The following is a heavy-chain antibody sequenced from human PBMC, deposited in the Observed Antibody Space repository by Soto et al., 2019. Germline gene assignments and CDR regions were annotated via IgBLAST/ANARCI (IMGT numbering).Heavy chain of an antibody. Sequence: PGGSLRLSCEASGFTVSSADIGWVRQAPGKGLEWVAVIYTGGSTVYADSVKGRFTITTDGSKNTQYLQMNSLRVEDTAVYYCATYMGETGRYFDSWAQGTLVTVSS. J-gene: IGHJ4*02. D-gene: IGHD1-26*01. V-gene: IGHV3-53*01. CDR1: GFTVSSAD. CDR2: IYTGGST. CDR3: ATYMGETGRYFDS.